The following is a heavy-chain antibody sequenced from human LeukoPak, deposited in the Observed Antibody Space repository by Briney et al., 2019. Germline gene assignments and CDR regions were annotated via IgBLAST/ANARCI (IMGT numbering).Heavy chain of an antibody. CDR2: ISSSGSTI. J-gene: IGHJ5*02. V-gene: IGHV3-48*03. D-gene: IGHD2-2*02. CDR1: GFTFSSYE. CDR3: ARQGYCSSTSCYTGFDP. Sequence: PGGSLRLSCAASGFTFSSYEMNWVRQAPGKGLEWVSYISSSGSTIYYADPVKGRFTIARDNAKNSLYLQMNSLRAEDTAVYYCARQGYCSSTSCYTGFDPWGEGTVVSVSS.